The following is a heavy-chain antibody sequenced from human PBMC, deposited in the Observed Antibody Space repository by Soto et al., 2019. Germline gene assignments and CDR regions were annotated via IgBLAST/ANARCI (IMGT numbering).Heavy chain of an antibody. J-gene: IGHJ4*02. CDR3: AVGGIYSSSWYHTFDY. D-gene: IGHD6-13*01. CDR2: IIPIFGTA. Sequence: GASVKVSCKASGGTFSSYAISWVRQAPGQGLEWMGGIIPIFGTANYAQKFQGRVTITADESTSTAYMELSSLRSEDTAVYYCAVGGIYSSSWYHTFDYWGQGTLVAVSS. V-gene: IGHV1-69*13. CDR1: GGTFSSYA.